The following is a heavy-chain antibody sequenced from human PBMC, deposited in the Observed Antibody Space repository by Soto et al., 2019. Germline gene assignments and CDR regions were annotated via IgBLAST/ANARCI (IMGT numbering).Heavy chain of an antibody. CDR3: VRDGSKTLRDWFDP. Sequence: QVQLQESGPGLVKPSETLSLTCSVSGCSISKFYWSWIRKTGGKGLEWMGRVYATGTTDYNPSLSSRIAMSVDIAKKTFSLRLTSVTAADTGVYYCVRDGSKTLRDWFDPWGQGILVTVSS. CDR1: GCSISKFY. D-gene: IGHD4-17*01. CDR2: VYATGTT. J-gene: IGHJ5*02. V-gene: IGHV4-4*07.